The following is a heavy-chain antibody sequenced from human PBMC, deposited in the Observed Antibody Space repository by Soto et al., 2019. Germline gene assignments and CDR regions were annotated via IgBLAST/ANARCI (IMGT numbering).Heavy chain of an antibody. Sequence: EVQLVESGGGLVQPGGSLRLSCAASGFTFSSYSMNWVRQAPGKGLEWISYISISSSTIFYADSVKGRFTISRDSAKNSLYLQMNSLRDEDTAVYFCARRITMIGYGMDVWGQGTTVTVSS. CDR1: GFTFSSYS. J-gene: IGHJ6*02. CDR2: ISISSSTI. V-gene: IGHV3-48*02. D-gene: IGHD3-22*01. CDR3: ARRITMIGYGMDV.